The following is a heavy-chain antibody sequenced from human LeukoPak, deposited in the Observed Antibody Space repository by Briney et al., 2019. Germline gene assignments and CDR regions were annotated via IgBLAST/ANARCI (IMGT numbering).Heavy chain of an antibody. CDR1: GGSIGTDSYY. D-gene: IGHD5-12*01. J-gene: IGHJ4*02. Sequence: SETLSLTCSVSGGSIGTDSYYGGWVRQLPGKGLEWIGSMYYGGTTYFNPSLKSRVTLSVDTSKNDFSLRLSSVTAADSAVYFCATGKYSGYYDYWGQGTLVTVSS. V-gene: IGHV4-39*02. CDR3: ATGKYSGYYDY. CDR2: MYYGGTT.